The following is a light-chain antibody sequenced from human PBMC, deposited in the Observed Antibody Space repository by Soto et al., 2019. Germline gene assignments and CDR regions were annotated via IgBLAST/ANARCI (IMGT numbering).Light chain of an antibody. V-gene: IGKV3D-20*02. J-gene: IGKJ4*01. Sequence: EIVLTQSPGTLSLSPGDRATLSCRASQSVSSSYLAWYQQKPGQAPRLLIYGASSRATGIPDRFSGSGSGTDFTLTISSLEPEDSAVYYCQQRSNWPPLTFGGGTKVDIK. CDR2: GAS. CDR3: QQRSNWPPLT. CDR1: QSVSSSY.